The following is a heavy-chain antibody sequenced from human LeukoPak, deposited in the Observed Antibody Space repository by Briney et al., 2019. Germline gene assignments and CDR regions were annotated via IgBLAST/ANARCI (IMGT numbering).Heavy chain of an antibody. J-gene: IGHJ3*02. Sequence: ASVKVSCKASGYTFTSNGISWVRQAPGQGLEWMGWISAYNGNTDYEQNLQGRVTMTTDTSTSTAYMELRSLRSDDTAVYYCASLKNSYDSSGYLVTDAFDIWGQGTMVTVSS. V-gene: IGHV1-18*01. CDR1: GYTFTSNG. CDR3: ASLKNSYDSSGYLVTDAFDI. CDR2: ISAYNGNT. D-gene: IGHD3-22*01.